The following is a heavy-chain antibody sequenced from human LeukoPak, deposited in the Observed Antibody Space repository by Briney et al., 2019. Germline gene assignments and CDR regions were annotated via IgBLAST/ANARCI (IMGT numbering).Heavy chain of an antibody. CDR3: ARLQPGNYYFDY. D-gene: IGHD4-23*01. CDR1: GYTFTSYW. CDR2: IYPGDSDT. Sequence: PGESLKISCNNSGYTFTSYWIGWVRQMPGKGLELMGIIYPGDSDTRYGPSFQGQVTISADKSISTAYLPRNSLLASGTAMYYCARLQPGNYYFDYWGQGTLVTVSS. V-gene: IGHV5-51*01. J-gene: IGHJ4*02.